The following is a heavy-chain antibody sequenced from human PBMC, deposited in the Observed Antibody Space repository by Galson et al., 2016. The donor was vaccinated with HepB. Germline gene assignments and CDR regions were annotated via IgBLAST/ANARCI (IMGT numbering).Heavy chain of an antibody. CDR3: AILPPGGGKHYSPDY. D-gene: IGHD1-26*01. V-gene: IGHV3-23*01. J-gene: IGHJ4*02. Sequence: SLRLSCAASGFTFSNYALTWVRQAPGKGLEWVSAIHGRGDSTYYADSVRGRFTISRDNSKNTLYLQMNSLRGEDTAIYTCAILPPGGGKHYSPDYWGQGTLVTVSS. CDR2: IHGRGDST. CDR1: GFTFSNYA.